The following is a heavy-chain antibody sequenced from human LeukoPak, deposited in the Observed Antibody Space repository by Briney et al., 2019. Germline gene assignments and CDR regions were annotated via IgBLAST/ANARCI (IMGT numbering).Heavy chain of an antibody. J-gene: IGHJ3*02. CDR3: ARGPYYYDGRHDAFDI. Sequence: PSETLSLTCTVSGYSISSGYYWGWIRQPPGKGLEWIGSIYHSGSTYYNPSLKSRVTISVDTSKNQFSLKLTSVTAADTAVYYCARGPYYYDGRHDAFDIWGQGTLVAVSS. D-gene: IGHD3-22*01. CDR2: IYHSGST. CDR1: GYSISSGYY. V-gene: IGHV4-38-2*02.